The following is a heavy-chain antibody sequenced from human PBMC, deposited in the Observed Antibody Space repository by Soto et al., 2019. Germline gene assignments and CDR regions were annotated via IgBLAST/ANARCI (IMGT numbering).Heavy chain of an antibody. Sequence: SETLSLTCAVYGGSFSGYYWSWIRQPPGKGLEWIGEINHSGSTNYNPSLKSRVTISVDTSKNQFSLKLSSVTAADTAVYYCARVRFLEWSPRGGYYYGMDVWGQGTTVTVSS. CDR2: INHSGST. CDR3: ARVRFLEWSPRGGYYYGMDV. CDR1: GGSFSGYY. J-gene: IGHJ6*02. D-gene: IGHD3-3*01. V-gene: IGHV4-34*01.